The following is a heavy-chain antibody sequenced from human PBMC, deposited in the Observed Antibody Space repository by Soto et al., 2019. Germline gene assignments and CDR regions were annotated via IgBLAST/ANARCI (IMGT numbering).Heavy chain of an antibody. D-gene: IGHD5-12*01. J-gene: IGHJ4*02. CDR3: ARADIVATKFDY. Sequence: ASVKVSCKASGYTFTGYYMHWVRQAPGQGLEWMGWINPNSGGTNYAQKFQGRVTMTGDTSISTAYMELSRLRSDDTAVYYCARADIVATKFDYWGQGTLVTVSS. CDR1: GYTFTGYY. V-gene: IGHV1-2*02. CDR2: INPNSGGT.